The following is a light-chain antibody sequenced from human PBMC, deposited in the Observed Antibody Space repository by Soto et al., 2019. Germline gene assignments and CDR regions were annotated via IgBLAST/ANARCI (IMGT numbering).Light chain of an antibody. CDR2: GNV. J-gene: IGLJ1*01. V-gene: IGLV1-40*01. CDR3: QSLDSSLSDSSV. Sequence: QSVLTQPPSVSGAPGQRVTISCTGSSSNIGAGYDVHWYQQLPGTAPRLLIYGNVNRPSGVPDRFSGSRSGTSASLAISGLQAEDEADYYCQSLDSSLSDSSVFGSGTKVTVL. CDR1: SSNIGAGYD.